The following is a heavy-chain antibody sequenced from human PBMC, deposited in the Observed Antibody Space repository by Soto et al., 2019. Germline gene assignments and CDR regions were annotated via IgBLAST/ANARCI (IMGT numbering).Heavy chain of an antibody. CDR1: GFTVSDYY. Sequence: EVQLVESGGGLVQPGGSLRLSCAASGFTVSDYYMTWVRQAPGKGLEWVSLLYSGGSTIYADSVKGRLTISRDSSKNTLSLQMNSLRVEDTAVYYWARATVGASDVGVDSWGQGTLVTVSS. J-gene: IGHJ4*02. CDR2: LYSGGST. CDR3: ARATVGASDVGVDS. V-gene: IGHV3-53*01. D-gene: IGHD1-26*01.